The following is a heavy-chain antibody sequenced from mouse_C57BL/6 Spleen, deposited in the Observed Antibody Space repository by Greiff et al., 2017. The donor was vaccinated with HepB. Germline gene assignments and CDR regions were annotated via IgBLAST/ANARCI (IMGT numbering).Heavy chain of an antibody. CDR3: ARKMGDYDSEFAMDY. Sequence: QVQLKESGPGLVQPSQSLSITCTVSGFSLTSYGVHWVRQSPGKGLEWLGVIWSGGSTDYNAAFISRLSISKDNSKSQVFFKMNSLQADDTAIYYCARKMGDYDSEFAMDYWGQGTSVTVSS. CDR1: GFSLTSYG. V-gene: IGHV2-2*01. J-gene: IGHJ4*01. D-gene: IGHD2-4*01. CDR2: IWSGGST.